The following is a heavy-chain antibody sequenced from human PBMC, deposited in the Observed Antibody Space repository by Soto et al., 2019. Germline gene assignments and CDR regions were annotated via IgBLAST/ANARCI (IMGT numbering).Heavy chain of an antibody. V-gene: IGHV3-33*01. CDR2: IWYDVSNK. CDR1: GFTFSSYG. D-gene: IGHD3-16*02. J-gene: IGHJ4*02. Sequence: GGSLKLSCAASGFTFSSYGMHWVRQAPGKGREWVAVIWYDVSNKYYADSVKGRFTISRDNSRNTLYLQMNSLRVEDTDVYYCARGGHDRYDYGWGSYRRAGSYFQYWGQGTPVTVPS. CDR3: ARGGHDRYDYGWGSYRRAGSYFQY.